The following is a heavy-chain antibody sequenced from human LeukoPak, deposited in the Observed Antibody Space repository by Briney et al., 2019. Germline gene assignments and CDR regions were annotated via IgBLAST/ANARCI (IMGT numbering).Heavy chain of an antibody. V-gene: IGHV3-21*01. D-gene: IGHD2-2*02. CDR1: AFNVSGYT. Sequence: GGSLRLSCAASAFNVSGYTVNWVRQAPGKGLEWISSIRSRNNYITYAASVEGRFTISRDNTKNSLYLQMNSLRVEDTAVYYCAKDYGAGTAAIPFGAFDIWGQGTMVTVSS. CDR3: AKDYGAGTAAIPFGAFDI. J-gene: IGHJ3*02. CDR2: IRSRNNYI.